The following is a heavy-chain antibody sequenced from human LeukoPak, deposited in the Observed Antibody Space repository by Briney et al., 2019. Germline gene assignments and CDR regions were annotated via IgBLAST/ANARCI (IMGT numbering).Heavy chain of an antibody. V-gene: IGHV4-34*01. CDR3: ARSNPIFGVVTGYYGMDV. J-gene: IGHJ6*02. CDR2: INHSGST. D-gene: IGHD3-3*01. CDR1: GGSFSGYY. Sequence: PSETLSLTCAVYGGSFSGYYWSWIRQPPGKGLEWIGEINHSGSTNYNPSLKSRVTISVDTSKNQFSLKLSSVAAADTGVYYCARSNPIFGVVTGYYGMDVWGQGTTVTVSS.